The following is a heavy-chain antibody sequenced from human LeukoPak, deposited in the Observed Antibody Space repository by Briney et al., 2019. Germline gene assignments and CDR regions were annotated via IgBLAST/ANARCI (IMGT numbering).Heavy chain of an antibody. CDR2: IYYSGST. V-gene: IGHV4-59*08. Sequence: SETLSLTCTVSGGSISSYYWSWIRQPPGKGLEWIGYIYYSGSTNYNPSLKSRVTISVDTSKNQFSLKLSSVTAADTAVYYCASFPVAGYFDYWGQGTLVTVSS. D-gene: IGHD6-19*01. J-gene: IGHJ4*02. CDR3: ASFPVAGYFDY. CDR1: GGSISSYY.